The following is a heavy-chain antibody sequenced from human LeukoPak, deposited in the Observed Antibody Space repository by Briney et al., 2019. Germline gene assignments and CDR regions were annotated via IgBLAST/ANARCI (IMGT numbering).Heavy chain of an antibody. CDR3: ARDLRYSSSWSLDY. CDR2: FYSDGST. Sequence: PGGSLRLSCAASGFTVSSNYMSWVRQAPGKGLEWVSVFYSDGSTYYADSVKGRFTISRDNSKNTLYLQMNSLRAEDTAVYYCARDLRYSSSWSLDYWGQGTLVTVSS. V-gene: IGHV3-53*01. CDR1: GFTVSSNY. J-gene: IGHJ4*02. D-gene: IGHD6-13*01.